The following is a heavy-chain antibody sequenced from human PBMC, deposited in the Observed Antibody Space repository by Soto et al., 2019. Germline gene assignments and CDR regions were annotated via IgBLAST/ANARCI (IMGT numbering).Heavy chain of an antibody. V-gene: IGHV4-34*01. J-gene: IGHJ4*02. CDR3: ARIGSGKQISYFDS. CDR1: GGSFSGYY. CDR2: INHSGST. Sequence: SETLSLTCAVYGGSFSGYYWSWIRQPPGKGLEWIGEINHSGSTNYNPSLKSRVTISVDTSKNQFSLKLSSVTAADKAVYYCARIGSGKQISYFDSWGQGPLVTVSS. D-gene: IGHD3-10*01.